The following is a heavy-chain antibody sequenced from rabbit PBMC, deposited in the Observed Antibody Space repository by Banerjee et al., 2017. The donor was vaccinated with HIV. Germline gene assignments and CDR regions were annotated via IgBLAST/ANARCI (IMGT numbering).Heavy chain of an antibody. CDR2: IYGGSSGNT. D-gene: IGHD3-1*01. CDR1: GFSFSSSYW. J-gene: IGHJ4*01. CDR3: ARHTHGYVPDFHL. Sequence: QEQLEESGGDLVKPEGSLTLTCTASGFSFSSSYWISWVHQAPGKGLEWIAYIYGGSSGNTYYASWAKGRFTCSKTSSTTVTLQMTSLTAADTATYFCARHTHGYVPDFHLWGQGTLVTVS. V-gene: IGHV1S45*01.